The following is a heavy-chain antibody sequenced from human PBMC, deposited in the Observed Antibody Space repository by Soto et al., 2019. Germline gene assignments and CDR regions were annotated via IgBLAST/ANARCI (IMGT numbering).Heavy chain of an antibody. V-gene: IGHV3-74*01. D-gene: IGHD3-10*01. CDR2: MKGDGSTA. J-gene: IGHJ3*02. Sequence: EAQLLESGGGFVQPGGSLRLSCAGSGFSFSSHWMHWVRQAPGKGLVWVSRMKGDGSTANYADSVKRRLTISRDNARNTVYLQMNSLRVDDTAVYYCARGIPGHYGFDIWGQGTMVTVSS. CDR1: GFSFSSHW. CDR3: ARGIPGHYGFDI.